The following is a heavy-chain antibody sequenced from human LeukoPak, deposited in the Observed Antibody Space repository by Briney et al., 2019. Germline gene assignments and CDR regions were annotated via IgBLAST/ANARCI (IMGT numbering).Heavy chain of an antibody. CDR1: GGSFSGYY. CDR2: INHSGST. Sequence: SETLSLTCAVYGGSFSGYYWSWIRQPPGKGLEWIGEINHSGSTNYNPSLKSRGTISVDTSKNQFSLKLSSVTAADTAVYYCARGSGPMDVWGKGTTVTVSS. CDR3: ARGSGPMDV. V-gene: IGHV4-34*01. J-gene: IGHJ6*04.